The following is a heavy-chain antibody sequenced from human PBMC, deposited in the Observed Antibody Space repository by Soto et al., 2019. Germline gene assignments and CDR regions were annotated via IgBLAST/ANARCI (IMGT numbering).Heavy chain of an antibody. D-gene: IGHD1-26*01. J-gene: IGHJ5*02. CDR2: IIPIFGTA. CDR3: ARTTDAYNWFDP. CDR1: GGPFSSYA. V-gene: IGHV1-69*13. Sequence: GGSGKVCCKASGGPFSSYAISLVRQAPGQGPEWMGGIIPIFGTANYAQKFQGRVTITADESTSTAYMELSSLRSEDTAVYYCARTTDAYNWFDPWGQGTMVTVSS.